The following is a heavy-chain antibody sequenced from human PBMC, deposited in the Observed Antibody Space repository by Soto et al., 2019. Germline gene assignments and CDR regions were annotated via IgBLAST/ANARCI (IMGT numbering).Heavy chain of an antibody. V-gene: IGHV3-33*01. CDR3: ASGSITGRSSGRGYYFAS. J-gene: IGHJ4*02. Sequence: PGGSLRLSCAASGFTFSSYGMHWVRQAPGEGLEWVAVIWYDGSNKYYAASVKGRFTISRDNSQNTLYLQMNSLRAEDTDVYYCASGSITGRSSGRGYYFASWGQGTLVTVSA. CDR2: IWYDGSNK. D-gene: IGHD3-10*01. CDR1: GFTFSSYG.